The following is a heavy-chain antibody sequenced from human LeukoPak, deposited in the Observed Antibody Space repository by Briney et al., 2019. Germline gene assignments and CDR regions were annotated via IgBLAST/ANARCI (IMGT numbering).Heavy chain of an antibody. CDR2: INQDGSEK. V-gene: IGHV3-7*01. CDR1: GFTFSSFW. D-gene: IGHD3-22*01. J-gene: IGHJ4*02. Sequence: PGGSLRLSCAASGFTFSSFWVSWVRQAPGKGLEWVANINQDGSEKTYVDSVKGRFTISRDNAKNSLYLQMNSLRAEDTAVYYCARGGSSAYYTPFDYWGQGTLVTVSS. CDR3: ARGGSSAYYTPFDY.